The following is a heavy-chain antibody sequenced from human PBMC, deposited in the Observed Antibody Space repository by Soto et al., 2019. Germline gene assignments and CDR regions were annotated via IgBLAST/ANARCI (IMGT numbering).Heavy chain of an antibody. D-gene: IGHD3-3*01. Sequence: QVHLQESGPGLVKPSGTLSLTCVVSGGSISSGNWWSWVRQPPGKGLEWIGQIYYSGSIKYNPYLNSRVTISVDKSKNKFSVKMSSAYAADTAVYYCAKDVKNYEEIRPTGHIDFWGQGALVTVYS. CDR2: IYYSGSI. CDR1: GGSISSGNW. CDR3: AKDVKNYEEIRPTGHIDF. V-gene: IGHV4-4*02. J-gene: IGHJ4*02.